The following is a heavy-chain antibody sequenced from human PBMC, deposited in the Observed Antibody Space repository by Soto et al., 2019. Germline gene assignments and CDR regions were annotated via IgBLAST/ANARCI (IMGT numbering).Heavy chain of an antibody. V-gene: IGHV4-30-4*01. CDR3: ARDPQIVVVPAAPDSYYYYGMDV. D-gene: IGHD2-2*01. Sequence: SETLSLTCTGSCGSISSGDYYWSWIRQPPGKGLEWIGYIYYSGSTYYNPSLKSRVTISVDTSKNQFSLKLSSVTAADTAVYYCARDPQIVVVPAAPDSYYYYGMDVWGQGTTVTVSS. CDR2: IYYSGST. CDR1: CGSISSGDYY. J-gene: IGHJ6*02.